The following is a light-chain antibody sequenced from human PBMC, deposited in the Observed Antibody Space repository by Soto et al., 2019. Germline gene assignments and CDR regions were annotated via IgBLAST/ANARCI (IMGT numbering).Light chain of an antibody. CDR3: CSYAGSYTV. CDR1: SSDVGGYNF. V-gene: IGLV2-11*01. CDR2: DVT. J-gene: IGLJ2*01. Sequence: QSALTQPRSLSGSPGQSVTISCTRTSSDVGGYNFVSWYQQHPGTAPKLMIYDVTKRPSGVPDRFSGSKSGNTASLTISGLQAEDEAEYYCCSYAGSYTVFGGGTKLTVL.